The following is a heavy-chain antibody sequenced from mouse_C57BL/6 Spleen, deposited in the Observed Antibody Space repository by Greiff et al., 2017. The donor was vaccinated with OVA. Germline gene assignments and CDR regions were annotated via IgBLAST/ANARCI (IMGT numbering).Heavy chain of an antibody. Sequence: QVQLQQPGAELVKPGASVKMSCKASGYTFTSYWITWVKQRPGQGLEWIGDIYPGSGSTNYNEKFKSKATLTVDTSSSTAYMQLSSLTSEDSAVYYCARRGSSGVYFDYWGKGTTLTVSS. D-gene: IGHD3-2*02. V-gene: IGHV1-55*01. CDR3: ARRGSSGVYFDY. CDR2: IYPGSGST. CDR1: GYTFTSYW. J-gene: IGHJ2*01.